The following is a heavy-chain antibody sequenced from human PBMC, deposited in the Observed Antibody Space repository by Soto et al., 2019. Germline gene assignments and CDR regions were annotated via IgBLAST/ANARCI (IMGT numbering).Heavy chain of an antibody. Sequence: QVQLVESGGGVVQPGRSLRLSCAASGFTFSSYGMHWVRQAPGKGLEWVAVIWYDGSNKYYADSVKGRFTISRDNSKNRLYLQMNGLRAEDTAVYYCARDLVGSRLLWVGETIRSYYGMDVWGQGTTVTVSS. D-gene: IGHD3-10*01. CDR3: ARDLVGSRLLWVGETIRSYYGMDV. V-gene: IGHV3-33*01. CDR1: GFTFSSYG. J-gene: IGHJ6*02. CDR2: IWYDGSNK.